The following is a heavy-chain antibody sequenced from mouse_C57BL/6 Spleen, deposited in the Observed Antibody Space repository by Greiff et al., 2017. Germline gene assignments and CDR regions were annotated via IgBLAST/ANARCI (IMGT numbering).Heavy chain of an antibody. CDR1: GFTFSDYY. CDR3: ARELYYYAMDC. J-gene: IGHJ4*01. CDR2: INYDGSST. V-gene: IGHV5-16*01. D-gene: IGHD1-1*02. Sequence: EVKLMESEGGLVQPGSSMKLSCTASGFTFSDYYMAWVRQVPEKGLEWVANINYDGSSTYYLDSLKSRFIISRDNAKNILYLQMSSLKSEDTATYYCARELYYYAMDCWGQGTSVTVSS.